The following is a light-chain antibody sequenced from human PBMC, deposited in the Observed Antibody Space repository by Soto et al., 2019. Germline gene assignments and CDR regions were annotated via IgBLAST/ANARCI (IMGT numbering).Light chain of an antibody. CDR1: QSISNS. CDR3: HQRTNWPPT. Sequence: EIVLTQSPVILSLSPGEGATLSCRASQSISNSLAWYQQKPGQAPRLLVYDASTRATGIPARFSGSGSGTDFTLTISSLEPEDFAIYFCHQRTNWPPTFGGGTKVEIK. CDR2: DAS. J-gene: IGKJ4*01. V-gene: IGKV3-11*01.